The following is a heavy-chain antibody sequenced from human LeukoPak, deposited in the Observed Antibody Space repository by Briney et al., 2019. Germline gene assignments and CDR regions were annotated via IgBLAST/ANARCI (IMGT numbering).Heavy chain of an antibody. CDR3: AILSRYSSSSGEDY. J-gene: IGHJ4*02. CDR1: GYTFTSYG. CDR2: ISAYNGNT. V-gene: IGHV1-18*01. D-gene: IGHD6-6*01. Sequence: ASETLSFKSSGYTFTSYGISWVRQSPGQALEWMVWISAYNGNTNHAQKLQSRVNMTTNTSTSTAYTELRSLTSDDKAVYYCAILSRYSSSSGEDYWGQGTLVTVST.